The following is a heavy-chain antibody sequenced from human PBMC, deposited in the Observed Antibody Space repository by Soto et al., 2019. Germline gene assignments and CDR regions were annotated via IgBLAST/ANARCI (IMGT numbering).Heavy chain of an antibody. CDR3: ASRIAAAGAFDY. V-gene: IGHV4-31*03. CDR2: IYYSGST. D-gene: IGHD6-13*01. CDR1: GGSIISGGYY. Sequence: SETLSLTCTVSGGSIISGGYYFIWIRQHPWNGLEWIGYIYYSGSTYYNPSLKSRVTISVDTSKNQFSLKLSSVTAADTAVYYCASRIAAAGAFDYWGQGTLVTVSS. J-gene: IGHJ4*02.